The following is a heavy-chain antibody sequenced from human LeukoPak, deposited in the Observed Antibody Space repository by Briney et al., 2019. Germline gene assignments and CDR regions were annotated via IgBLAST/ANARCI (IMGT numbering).Heavy chain of an antibody. D-gene: IGHD4-17*01. CDR2: IYTSGST. CDR1: GGSISSGSYY. Sequence: PSQTLSLTCTVSGGSISSGSYYWSWIRQPAGKGLEWIGRIYTSGSTNYNPSLKSRVTISVDTSQNQFSLKLSSVTAADTAVYYCARETTVTTAFDYWGQGTLVTVSS. J-gene: IGHJ4*02. CDR3: ARETTVTTAFDY. V-gene: IGHV4-61*02.